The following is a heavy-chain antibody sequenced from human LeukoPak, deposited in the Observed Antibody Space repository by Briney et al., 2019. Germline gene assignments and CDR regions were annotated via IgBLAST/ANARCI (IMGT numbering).Heavy chain of an antibody. Sequence: GGSLRLSCAASGFTFSSYSMNWVRQARGKGLEWVSSISSGSSYIYYADSVKGRFTISRENAKNSLYLQMDSLRAEDTAVYSCARLPGNYGDYWGQGTLVTVSS. CDR2: ISSGSSYI. D-gene: IGHD3-10*01. CDR3: ARLPGNYGDY. V-gene: IGHV3-21*01. J-gene: IGHJ4*02. CDR1: GFTFSSYS.